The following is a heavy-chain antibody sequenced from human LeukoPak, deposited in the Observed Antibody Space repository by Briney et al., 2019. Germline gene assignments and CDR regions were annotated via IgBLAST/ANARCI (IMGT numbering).Heavy chain of an antibody. CDR1: GGSISSSSYY. J-gene: IGHJ6*02. V-gene: IGHV4-39*07. CDR2: IYYSGST. Sequence: SETLSLTCTVSGGSISSSSYYWGWIRQPPGKGLEWIGSIYYSGSTYYNPSLKSRVTISVDTSKNQFSLKLSSVTAADTAVYYCAGHYYGSGSYNYYYYGMDVWGQGTTVTVSS. D-gene: IGHD3-10*01. CDR3: AGHYYGSGSYNYYYYGMDV.